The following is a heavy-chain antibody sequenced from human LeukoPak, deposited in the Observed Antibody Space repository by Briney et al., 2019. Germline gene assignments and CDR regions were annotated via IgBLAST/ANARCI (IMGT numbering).Heavy chain of an antibody. Sequence: GGSLRLSCAASGFTVSSNYMNWIRQAPGKGLEWVSVIYSGGSTYYADSVKGRFTISRDNSKNTLYLQMNSLRAEDTAVYYCAKDLQRITMVRGVFYYFDYWGQGTLVTVSS. CDR3: AKDLQRITMVRGVFYYFDY. J-gene: IGHJ4*02. CDR2: IYSGGST. D-gene: IGHD3-10*01. V-gene: IGHV3-53*01. CDR1: GFTVSSNY.